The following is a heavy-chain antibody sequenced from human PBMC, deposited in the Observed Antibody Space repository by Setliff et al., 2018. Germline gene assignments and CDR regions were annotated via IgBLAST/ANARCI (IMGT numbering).Heavy chain of an antibody. V-gene: IGHV3-7*01. Sequence: PGGSLRLSCEASGFTFTSYWMSWVRQAPGKGLEWVANIKQDGSEKYYVDSVKGRFAISRDNAKNSLYLQMNSLRAEDTAMYYCARGPRYSGSYYVNYWGQGTLVTVSS. J-gene: IGHJ4*02. CDR2: IKQDGSEK. CDR3: ARGPRYSGSYYVNY. D-gene: IGHD1-26*01. CDR1: GFTFTSYW.